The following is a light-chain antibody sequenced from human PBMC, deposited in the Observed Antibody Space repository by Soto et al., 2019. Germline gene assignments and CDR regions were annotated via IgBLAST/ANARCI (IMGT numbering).Light chain of an antibody. CDR2: GAS. V-gene: IGKV3-20*01. CDR1: QSISSPY. CDR3: QQYGSSPIT. Sequence: ETVLTQSPGTLSLSPGERGTLSCRASQSISSPYLAWYQQKPGQAPRLLIYGASSRATGVPDRFSGSGSGTDFTLTISRLEPEDSAVYYCQQYGSSPITFGQGIRLEIK. J-gene: IGKJ5*01.